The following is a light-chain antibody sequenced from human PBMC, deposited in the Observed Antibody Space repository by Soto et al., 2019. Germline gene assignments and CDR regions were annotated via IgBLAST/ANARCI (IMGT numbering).Light chain of an antibody. V-gene: IGKV1-39*01. CDR3: HLSYSHPT. Sequence: TQSPSSLSASVGDRVTITCRDSQSIVIYLHWYQQKPVKAPKLLIYSASSSQRGVPSRFSSGGASTDVTPTISSLHPDVSATYCCHLSYSHPTFGQGTKVEVK. CDR2: SAS. J-gene: IGKJ1*01. CDR1: QSIVIY.